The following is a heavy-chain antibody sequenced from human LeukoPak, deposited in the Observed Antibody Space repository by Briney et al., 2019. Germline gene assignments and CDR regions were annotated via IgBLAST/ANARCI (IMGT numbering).Heavy chain of an antibody. V-gene: IGHV3-21*01. CDR1: GFTFNRYN. J-gene: IGHJ3*02. CDR2: ISTSSSYI. Sequence: PGGSLRLSCAASGFTFNRYNMNWVRRAPGKGLEWVSSISTSSSYIYYADSVKGRFTISRDNAENSLYLQMNSLRAEDTAVYYCASDDYGDTTGYSAFDIWGQGTMVTVSS. CDR3: ASDDYGDTTGYSAFDI. D-gene: IGHD4-17*01.